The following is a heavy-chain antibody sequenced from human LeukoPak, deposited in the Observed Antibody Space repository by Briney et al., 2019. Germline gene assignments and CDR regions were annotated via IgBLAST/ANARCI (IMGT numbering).Heavy chain of an antibody. J-gene: IGHJ4*02. Sequence: TGGSLRLSCAASGFTFSSYWMSWVRQAPGKGLEWVANIKQDGSEKYYVDSVKGRFTISRDNAKNSLYLQMNSLRAEDTAVYYCARDEGVFSLKAAYYDFWSGCPLFDYWGQGTLVTVSS. CDR3: ARDEGVFSLKAAYYDFWSGCPLFDY. CDR1: GFTFSSYW. V-gene: IGHV3-7*01. D-gene: IGHD3-3*01. CDR2: IKQDGSEK.